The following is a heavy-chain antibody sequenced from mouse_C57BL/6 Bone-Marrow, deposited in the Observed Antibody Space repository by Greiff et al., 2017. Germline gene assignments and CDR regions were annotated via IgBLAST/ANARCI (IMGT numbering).Heavy chain of an antibody. J-gene: IGHJ2*01. Sequence: VQLQQSGPELVKPGASVKISCKASGYTFTDYYMNWVKQSHGKSLEWIGDINPNNGGTSYNQKFKGKATLTVDKSSSTAYMGLRSLTSEDSAVYYCARGGNYYGSSHYFDYWGQGTTLTVSS. CDR1: GYTFTDYY. CDR3: ARGGNYYGSSHYFDY. D-gene: IGHD1-1*01. V-gene: IGHV1-26*01. CDR2: INPNNGGT.